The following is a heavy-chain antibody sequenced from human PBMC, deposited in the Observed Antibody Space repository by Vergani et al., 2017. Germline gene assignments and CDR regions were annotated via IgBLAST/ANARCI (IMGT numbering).Heavy chain of an antibody. J-gene: IGHJ6*02. CDR2: IIPIFGTA. D-gene: IGHD2-2*01. CDR1: GGTFSSYA. CDR3: AKSLGGCSSTSCPPPLGMDV. V-gene: IGHV1-69*18. Sequence: QVQLVQSGAEVKKPGSSVKVSCKASGGTFSSYAISWVRQAPGQGLEWMGRIIPIFGTANYAQKFQGRVTITADESTSTAYMELSSLRSEDTAVYYCAKSLGGCSSTSCPPPLGMDVWGQGTTVTVSS.